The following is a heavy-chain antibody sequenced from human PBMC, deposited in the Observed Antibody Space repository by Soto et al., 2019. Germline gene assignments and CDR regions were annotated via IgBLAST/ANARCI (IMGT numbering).Heavy chain of an antibody. J-gene: IGHJ6*02. V-gene: IGHV3-23*01. CDR1: GFTFSDYS. Sequence: GGSLRLSCAASGFTFSDYSMTWVRQAPGKGLEWVSAISGSGSSTYYADSVKGRFTISRDNSKNTLYLQMNSLRAEDTAVYYCAKGAIWSGYYEAYYYYGMDVWGQGTTVTVSS. CDR3: AKGAIWSGYYEAYYYYGMDV. CDR2: ISGSGSST. D-gene: IGHD3-3*01.